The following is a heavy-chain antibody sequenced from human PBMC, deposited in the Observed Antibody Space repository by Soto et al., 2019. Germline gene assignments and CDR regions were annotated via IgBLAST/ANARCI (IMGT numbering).Heavy chain of an antibody. Sequence: SETLSLTCTVSGGSVSSGSYYWSWIRQPPGKGLEWIGYIYYSGSTNYNPSLKSRVTISVDTSKNQFSLKLSSVTAADTAVYYCARDYQQKVSRMDGMDVWGQGTTVTVSS. CDR2: IYYSGST. CDR3: ARDYQQKVSRMDGMDV. D-gene: IGHD2-2*01. J-gene: IGHJ6*02. CDR1: GGSVSSGSYY. V-gene: IGHV4-61*01.